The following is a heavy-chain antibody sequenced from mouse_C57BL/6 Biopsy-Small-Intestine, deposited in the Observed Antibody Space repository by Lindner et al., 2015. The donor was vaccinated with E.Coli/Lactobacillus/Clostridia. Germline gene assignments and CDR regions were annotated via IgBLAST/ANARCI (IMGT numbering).Heavy chain of an antibody. D-gene: IGHD1-2*01. CDR2: IHAGNGNT. CDR3: ASGETWLQLGY. J-gene: IGHJ4*01. CDR1: GYTFSDDA. V-gene: IGHV1-84*02. Sequence: VKVSCKASGYTFSDDAIHWVRQAPGQSLEWMGWIHAGNGNTKYSQNLQGRVTITRDTSASIAYMELTSLRSEDTATYYCASGETWLQLGYWGQGTLVTVSS.